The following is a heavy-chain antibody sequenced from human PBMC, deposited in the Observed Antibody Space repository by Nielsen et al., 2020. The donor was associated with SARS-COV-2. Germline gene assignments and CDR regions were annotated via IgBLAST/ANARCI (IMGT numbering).Heavy chain of an antibody. J-gene: IGHJ4*02. CDR1: GFTFSSYG. Sequence: GESLKISCAASGFTFSSYGMHWVRQAPGKGLEWVAVISYDGSNKYYADSVKGRFTISRDNSKNTLYLQMNGLRAEDTAVYYCARTPLPTYYDSSGYYLFDYWGQGTLVTVSS. D-gene: IGHD3-22*01. CDR2: ISYDGSNK. V-gene: IGHV3-30*03. CDR3: ARTPLPTYYDSSGYYLFDY.